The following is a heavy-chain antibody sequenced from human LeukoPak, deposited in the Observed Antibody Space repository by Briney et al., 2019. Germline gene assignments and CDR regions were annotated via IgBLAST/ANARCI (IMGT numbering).Heavy chain of an antibody. D-gene: IGHD1-26*01. CDR1: GFTFSSFS. V-gene: IGHV3-23*01. J-gene: IGHJ4*02. Sequence: GGSLRLSCEASGFTFSSFSMSRVRQAPGKGLEWVSSILHSGGTTWYSDSVKGRFTISRDNSKNAMYLQMDSLRAEDTAAYFCAKDLKRDGKWDIDFWGQGTLVTVSS. CDR3: AKDLKRDGKWDIDF. CDR2: ILHSGGTT.